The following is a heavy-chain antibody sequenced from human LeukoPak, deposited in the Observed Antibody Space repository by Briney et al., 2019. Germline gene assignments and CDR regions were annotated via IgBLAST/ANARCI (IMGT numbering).Heavy chain of an antibody. CDR2: INPHSGGT. D-gene: IGHD2-21*02. J-gene: IGHJ4*02. CDR3: ARDQTNCGGDCYKSFFDY. Sequence: ASVKVSCKASGYTFIDYYIHWVRQAPGQGLEWMGWINPHSGGTKSAQRFQGRVTMTRDTSISTAYMEVSRLESDDTAVYYCARDQTNCGGDCYKSFFDYWGQGTLVTVSS. V-gene: IGHV1-2*02. CDR1: GYTFIDYY.